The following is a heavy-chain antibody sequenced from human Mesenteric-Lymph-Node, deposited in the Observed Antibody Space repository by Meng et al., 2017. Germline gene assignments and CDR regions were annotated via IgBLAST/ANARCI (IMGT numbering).Heavy chain of an antibody. CDR3: ARDATMIVPTSAEYFQH. CDR1: GFTFSSYW. CDR2: INGDGSDT. J-gene: IGHJ1*01. Sequence: GESLKISCAASGFTFSSYWMHWVRQAPGKGLVWVSRINGDGSDTSYADSVKGRFTISRDNAKNTLYLQMNSLRAEDTAVYYCARDATMIVPTSAEYFQHWGQGTLVTVSS. V-gene: IGHV3-74*01. D-gene: IGHD3-22*01.